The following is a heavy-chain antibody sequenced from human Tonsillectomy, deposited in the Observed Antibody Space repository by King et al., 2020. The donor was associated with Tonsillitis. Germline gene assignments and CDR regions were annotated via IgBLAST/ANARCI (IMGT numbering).Heavy chain of an antibody. V-gene: IGHV3-33*08. J-gene: IGHJ4*02. CDR1: GFTFSSYG. D-gene: IGHD1-26*01. CDR3: ARDFRGWWELPRTPPPILGY. Sequence: QLVQSGGGVVQPGRSLRLSCAASGFTFSSYGMHWVRQAPGKGLEWVAVIWYDGSNKYYADSVKGRFTISRDNSKNTLYLPMNSLRAEDTAVYYCARDFRGWWELPRTPPPILGYWGQGTLVTVSS. CDR2: IWYDGSNK.